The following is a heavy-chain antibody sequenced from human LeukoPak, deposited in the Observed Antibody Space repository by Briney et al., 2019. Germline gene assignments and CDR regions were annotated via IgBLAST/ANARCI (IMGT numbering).Heavy chain of an antibody. V-gene: IGHV4-39*01. CDR2: IYYSGST. J-gene: IGHJ4*02. Sequence: SETLSLTCSVSGGSITRSQYYWGWVRQPPGKGLEWIGSIYYSGSTYYNPSLKSRVTISVDTSKNQFSLKLSSVTAADMAVYYCASFDYWGQGTLVTVSS. CDR1: GGSITRSQYY. CDR3: ASFDY.